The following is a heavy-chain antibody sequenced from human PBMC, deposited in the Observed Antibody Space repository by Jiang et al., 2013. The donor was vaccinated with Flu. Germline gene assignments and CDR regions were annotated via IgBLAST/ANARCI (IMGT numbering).Heavy chain of an antibody. CDR1: GFTFSDYY. CDR2: ISDSGSTI. V-gene: IGHV3-11*01. Sequence: GFTFSDYYMSWIRQAPGRGLEWVSYISDSGSTIYYADSVKGRFTISRDNAKNSLYLQMNSLRAEDTAVYYCARDFSPSLMGGADYWGQGTLVTVSS. D-gene: IGHD2-8*01. CDR3: ARDFSPSLMGGADY. J-gene: IGHJ4*02.